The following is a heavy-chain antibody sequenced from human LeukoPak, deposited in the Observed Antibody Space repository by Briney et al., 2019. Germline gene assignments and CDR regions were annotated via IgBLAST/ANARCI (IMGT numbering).Heavy chain of an antibody. V-gene: IGHV1-46*01. J-gene: IGHJ4*02. CDR3: ARGIDTAMVTWEKDYYDSSGYHYFDY. CDR1: GYTFTSYY. CDR2: INPSGGST. D-gene: IGHD3-22*01. Sequence: ASVKVSCKASGYTFTSYYMHWVRQAPGQGLEWMGIINPSGGSTSYAQKFQGRVTISVDTSKNQFSLKLSSVTAADTAVYYCARGIDTAMVTWEKDYYDSSGYHYFDYWGQGTLVTVSS.